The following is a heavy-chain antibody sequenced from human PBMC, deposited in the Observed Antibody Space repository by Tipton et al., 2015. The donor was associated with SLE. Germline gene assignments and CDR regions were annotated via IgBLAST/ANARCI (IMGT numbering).Heavy chain of an antibody. J-gene: IGHJ4*02. CDR1: GGSFSGYY. CDR3: ARDTTPIDY. V-gene: IGHV4-34*01. Sequence: TLSLTCAVYGGSFSGYYWSWIRQSPGKGLEWLGEINHSGSTNYNPSRKSRVTLLVDTSKNHFSLKLSSVTAADTAVYYCARDTTPIDYWGQGTLVTVSS. CDR2: INHSGST. D-gene: IGHD1-1*01.